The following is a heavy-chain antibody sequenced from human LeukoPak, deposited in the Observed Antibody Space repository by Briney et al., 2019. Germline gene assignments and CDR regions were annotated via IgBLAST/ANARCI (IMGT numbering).Heavy chain of an antibody. V-gene: IGHV3-9*01. CDR1: GFTFDDYA. D-gene: IGHD6-13*01. Sequence: PGGSLRLSCAASGFTFDDYAMHWVRQPPGKGLEWVSGISWNSGSIGYGDSVKGRFTISRDNAKNSLYLQMNSLRAEDTAVYYCARDRIAAAGNWFDPWGQGTLVTVSS. CDR2: ISWNSGSI. CDR3: ARDRIAAAGNWFDP. J-gene: IGHJ5*02.